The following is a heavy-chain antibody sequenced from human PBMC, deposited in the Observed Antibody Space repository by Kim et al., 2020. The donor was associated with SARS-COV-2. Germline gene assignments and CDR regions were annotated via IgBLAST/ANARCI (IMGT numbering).Heavy chain of an antibody. CDR2: IYPGDSDT. D-gene: IGHD2-2*01. CDR3: ARGKPYCSSTSCPTYYFDY. CDR1: GYSFTSYW. Sequence: GESLKISCKGSGYSFTSYWIGWVRQMPGKGLEWMGIIYPGDSDTRYSPSFQGQVTISADKSISTSYLQWSSLKASDTAMYYCARGKPYCSSTSCPTYYFDYWGQGTLVTVSS. J-gene: IGHJ4*02. V-gene: IGHV5-51*01.